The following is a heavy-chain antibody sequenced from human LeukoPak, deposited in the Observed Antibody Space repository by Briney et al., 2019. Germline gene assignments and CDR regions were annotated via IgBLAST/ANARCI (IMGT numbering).Heavy chain of an antibody. CDR1: GYTFTSYG. J-gene: IGHJ5*02. V-gene: IGHV1-18*01. CDR2: ISAYNGNT. Sequence: ASVKVSCKASGYTFTSYGTSWVRQAPGQGLEWMGWISAYNGNTNYAQKLQGRVTMTTDTSTSTAYMELRSLRSDDTAVYYCARDEEWELHNWFDPWGQGTLVTVSS. CDR3: ARDEEWELHNWFDP. D-gene: IGHD1-26*01.